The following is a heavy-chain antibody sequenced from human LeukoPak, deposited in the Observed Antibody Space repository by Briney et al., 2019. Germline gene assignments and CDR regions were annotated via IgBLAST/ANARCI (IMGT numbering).Heavy chain of an antibody. D-gene: IGHD5-18*01. CDR1: GVTFSDYA. Sequence: GGSLRLSCAASGVTFSDYAMSWVRQAPGKGLEWVSAISESGDGTYYADSMKGRYTISRGNAKNTLYLQINSLRAEDTAIYYCAKDIAQGYTLGSIEQDYWGQGTLVTVSS. V-gene: IGHV3-23*01. CDR3: AKDIAQGYTLGSIEQDY. J-gene: IGHJ4*02. CDR2: ISESGDGT.